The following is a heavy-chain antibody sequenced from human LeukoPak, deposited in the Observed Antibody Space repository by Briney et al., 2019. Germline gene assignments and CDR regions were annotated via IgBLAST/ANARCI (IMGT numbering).Heavy chain of an antibody. D-gene: IGHD6-19*01. Sequence: GGSLRLSCAASGFIFNTYSMNWVRQAPGKGLEWVSSISDNSAYISYADSVKGRFTVSRDNAKRSLYLLMNSLRAEDTALYYCARDAREGSGRRFDYWGQGALVTVSS. J-gene: IGHJ4*02. CDR3: ARDAREGSGRRFDY. CDR1: GFIFNTYS. V-gene: IGHV3-21*01. CDR2: ISDNSAYI.